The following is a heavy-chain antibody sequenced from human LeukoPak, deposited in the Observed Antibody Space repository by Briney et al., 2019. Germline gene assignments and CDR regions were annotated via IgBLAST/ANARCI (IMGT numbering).Heavy chain of an antibody. D-gene: IGHD2-21*02. V-gene: IGHV4-59*01. CDR1: GGSISSYY. J-gene: IGHJ5*02. CDR2: IYYSGST. Sequence: PSETLSLTCTVSGGSISSYYWSWIRQPPGKGLEWIGYIYYSGSTNYNPSLKSRVTISVDTSKNQFSLKLSSVTAADTAVYYCAREGAYCGGDCYSYWFDPWGQGTLVTVSS. CDR3: AREGAYCGGDCYSYWFDP.